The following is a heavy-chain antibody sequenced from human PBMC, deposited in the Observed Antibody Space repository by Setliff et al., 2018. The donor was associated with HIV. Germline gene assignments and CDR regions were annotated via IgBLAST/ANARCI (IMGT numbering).Heavy chain of an antibody. Sequence: GGSLRLSCAASGFTFSNYGLHWVRQAPGKGLEWVAFIKYDGSRTLYADSVKGRFTISRDNSKKTLYLQVNSLRPEDTAVYHCASARIPKGGTSTSFDYWGQGTLVTVSS. CDR3: ASARIPKGGTSTSFDY. D-gene: IGHD1-1*01. V-gene: IGHV3-30*02. CDR1: GFTFSNYG. J-gene: IGHJ4*02. CDR2: IKYDGSRT.